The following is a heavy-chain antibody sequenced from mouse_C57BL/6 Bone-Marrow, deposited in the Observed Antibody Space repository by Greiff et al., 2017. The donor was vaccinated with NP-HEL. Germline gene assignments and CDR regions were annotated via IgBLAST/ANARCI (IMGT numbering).Heavy chain of an antibody. D-gene: IGHD2-1*01. J-gene: IGHJ2*01. CDR1: GYTFTSYW. V-gene: IGHV1-55*01. CDR3: ATYGNSYYFDY. CDR2: IYPGSGST. Sequence: QVHVKQSGAELVKPGASVKMSCKASGYTFTSYWITWVKQRPGQGLEWIGDIYPGSGSTNYNEKFKSKATLTVDTSSSTAYMQLSSLTSEDSAVYYCATYGNSYYFDYWGQGTTLTVSS.